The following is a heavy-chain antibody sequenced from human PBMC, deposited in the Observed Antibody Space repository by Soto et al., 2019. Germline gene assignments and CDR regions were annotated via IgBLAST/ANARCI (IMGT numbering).Heavy chain of an antibody. CDR3: AKGRYDFWSGYYGPH. Sequence: GGSLRLSCAASGFTFSSYAMSWVRQAPGKELEWVSAISGSGGSTYYADSVKGRFTISRDNSKNTLYLQMNSLRAEDTAVYYCAKGRYDFWSGYYGPHWGQGTLVTVSS. V-gene: IGHV3-23*01. J-gene: IGHJ4*02. D-gene: IGHD3-3*01. CDR1: GFTFSSYA. CDR2: ISGSGGST.